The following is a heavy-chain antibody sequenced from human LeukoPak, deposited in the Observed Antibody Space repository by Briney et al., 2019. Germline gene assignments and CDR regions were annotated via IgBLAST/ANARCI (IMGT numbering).Heavy chain of an antibody. CDR3: ARSGGLQKFDY. V-gene: IGHV3-30-3*01. D-gene: IGHD4-11*01. CDR2: ISYDGNTI. Sequence: GGSLRLSCAASEFTFSDYALHWVRQAPGKGLQWVAVISYDGNTIHYADSVKGRFIISRDTSRNTLFLQMNSLRAEDTAVYYCARSGGLQKFDYWGQGTLVTVSS. J-gene: IGHJ4*02. CDR1: EFTFSDYA.